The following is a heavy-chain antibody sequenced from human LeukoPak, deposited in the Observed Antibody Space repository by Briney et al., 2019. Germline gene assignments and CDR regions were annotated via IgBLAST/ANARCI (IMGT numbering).Heavy chain of an antibody. Sequence: GGSLRLSCSASGFSFNNYAVHWVRQAPGKGLEYVSGINSDGGSSHYADSAKGRFTISRDNSKNALYLQLSSLRPEDTALYYCVKTMVVFGGLIRTDAFDIWGQGTMVIVSS. V-gene: IGHV3-64D*06. CDR3: VKTMVVFGGLIRTDAFDI. J-gene: IGHJ3*02. CDR1: GFSFNNYA. D-gene: IGHD3-10*01. CDR2: INSDGGSS.